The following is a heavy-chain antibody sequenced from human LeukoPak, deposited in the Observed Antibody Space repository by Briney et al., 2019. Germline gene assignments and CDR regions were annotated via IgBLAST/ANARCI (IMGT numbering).Heavy chain of an antibody. CDR1: GFTLIAYG. CDR2: VSSDGNSK. Sequence: GGSLRLSCAASGFTLIAYGINWVRQAPGKGLEWVAVVSSDGNSKFSADSVKGRFTISRDNSKNTLFLQMNSLGPEDTAVYYCENGLIGWAPGYYTGPLAYWGQGTQVTVSS. J-gene: IGHJ4*02. D-gene: IGHD3-10*01. CDR3: ENGLIGWAPGYYTGPLAY. V-gene: IGHV3-30*18.